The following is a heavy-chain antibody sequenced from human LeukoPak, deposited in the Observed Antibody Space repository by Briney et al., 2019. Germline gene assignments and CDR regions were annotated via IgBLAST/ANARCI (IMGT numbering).Heavy chain of an antibody. CDR3: ARGTNYFDY. J-gene: IGHJ4*02. D-gene: IGHD1-1*01. Sequence: PSQTLSLTCTVSGGSLSSGNYYWNWIRQPAGKGLEWIGRIYHSGSTYYNPSLKSRVTISVDTSKNQFSLKLSSVTAADTAVYYCARGTNYFDYWGQGTLVTVSS. V-gene: IGHV4-61*02. CDR1: GGSLSSGNYY. CDR2: IYHSGST.